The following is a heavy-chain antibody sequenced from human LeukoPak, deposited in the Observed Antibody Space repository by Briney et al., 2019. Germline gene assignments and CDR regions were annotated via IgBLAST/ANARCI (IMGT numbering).Heavy chain of an antibody. J-gene: IGHJ4*02. D-gene: IGHD6-19*01. V-gene: IGHV4-34*01. CDR2: INHSGST. Sequence: SETLSLTCAVYGGSFSGYYWSWIRQPPGKGLEWIGEINHSGSTNYNPSLKSRVTISVDTSKNQFSLKLSSVAAADTAVYYCARDGSGFDYWGQGTLVTVSS. CDR3: ARDGSGFDY. CDR1: GGSFSGYY.